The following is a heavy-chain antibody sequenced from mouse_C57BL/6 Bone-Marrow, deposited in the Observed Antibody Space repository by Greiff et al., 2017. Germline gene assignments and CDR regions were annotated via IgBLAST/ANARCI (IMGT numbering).Heavy chain of an antibody. J-gene: IGHJ1*03. V-gene: IGHV1-80*01. Sequence: QVQLQQSGAELVKPGASVKISCKASGYAFSSYWMNWVKQRPGKGLEWIGQIYPGDGDTNYNGKFKGKATLTADKSSSTAYMQLSSLTSEDSAVYFCARSTVVEGDWYFDVWGTGTTVTVSS. CDR1: GYAFSSYW. CDR2: IYPGDGDT. CDR3: ARSTVVEGDWYFDV. D-gene: IGHD1-1*01.